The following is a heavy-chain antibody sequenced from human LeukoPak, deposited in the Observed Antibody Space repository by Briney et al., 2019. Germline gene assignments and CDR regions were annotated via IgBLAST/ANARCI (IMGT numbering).Heavy chain of an antibody. CDR3: AKAAGKENGYDFWFEH. Sequence: GGSLRLSCAASGFSFNSYDMHWVRQAPGKGLEWVTVISYDGKKSYYADSVKGRFTISRDNSKSTLYLQMNSLRAEDTAVYYCAKAAGKENGYDFWFEHWGQGTLVTVSS. CDR2: ISYDGKKS. CDR1: GFSFNSYD. V-gene: IGHV3-30*04. D-gene: IGHD3-3*01. J-gene: IGHJ5*02.